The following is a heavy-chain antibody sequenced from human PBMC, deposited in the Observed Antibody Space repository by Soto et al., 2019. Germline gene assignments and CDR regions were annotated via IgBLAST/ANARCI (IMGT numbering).Heavy chain of an antibody. V-gene: IGHV3-23*01. CDR1: GFTFSTYA. Sequence: VQLLESGGGLVQPGGSLRLSCAASGFTFSTYAMSWVRQAPGKGLEWVSAISGRGGATYYADSVKGRFTISRDNSKNTLYLRMNSLRAEDTAVYYCAKDGWKNYYDTSGYRYGMDVWGQGTTVTVSS. D-gene: IGHD3-22*01. CDR3: AKDGWKNYYDTSGYRYGMDV. J-gene: IGHJ6*02. CDR2: ISGRGGAT.